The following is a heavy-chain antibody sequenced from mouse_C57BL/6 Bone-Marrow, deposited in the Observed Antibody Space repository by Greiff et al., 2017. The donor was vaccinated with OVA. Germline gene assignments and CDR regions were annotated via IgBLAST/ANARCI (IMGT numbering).Heavy chain of an antibody. CDR3: ARSGWGSSRDYFDY. V-gene: IGHV1-39*01. D-gene: IGHD1-1*01. J-gene: IGHJ2*01. CDR1: GYSFTDYN. Sequence: VQLQQSGPELVKPGASVKISCKASGYSFTDYNMNWVKQSNGKSLEWIGVINPNYGTPSYNQKFKGKATLTVDQSSSTAYMQLNSLTSEDSAVYYCARSGWGSSRDYFDYWGQGTTLTVSS. CDR2: INPNYGTP.